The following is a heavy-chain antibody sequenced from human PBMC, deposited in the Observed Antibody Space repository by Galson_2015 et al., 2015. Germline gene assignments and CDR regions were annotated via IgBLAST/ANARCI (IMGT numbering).Heavy chain of an antibody. D-gene: IGHD1-26*01. CDR1: GFTFSSYA. Sequence: SLRLSCAASGFTFSSYAMSWVRQAPGKGQEWVSAISGSGGSTYYADSVKGRFTISRDNSKNTLYLQMNSLRAEDTAVYYCAWLSGSYYTFDYWGQGTLVTVSS. CDR2: ISGSGGST. CDR3: AWLSGSYYTFDY. J-gene: IGHJ4*02. V-gene: IGHV3-23*01.